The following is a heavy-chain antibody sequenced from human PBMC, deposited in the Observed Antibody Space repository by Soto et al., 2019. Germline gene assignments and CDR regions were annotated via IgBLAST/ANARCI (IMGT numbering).Heavy chain of an antibody. V-gene: IGHV3-30*03. D-gene: IGHD1-1*01. Sequence: GGSLRLSCAASGFTFSSYGMHWVRQAPGKGLEWVAVISYDGSNKYYADSVKGRFTISRDNSKNTLYLQMNSLRAEDTAVYYCADTPRGSTGTAPASFDYWGQGTLVTVPQ. CDR3: ADTPRGSTGTAPASFDY. CDR2: ISYDGSNK. CDR1: GFTFSSYG. J-gene: IGHJ4*02.